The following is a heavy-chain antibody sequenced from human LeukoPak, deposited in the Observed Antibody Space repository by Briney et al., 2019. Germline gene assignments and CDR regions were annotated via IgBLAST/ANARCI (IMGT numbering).Heavy chain of an antibody. CDR2: ISAKNGNT. V-gene: IGHV1-18*04. Sequence: ASVKVSCKASGYKFTGCYMHWVRQAPGQGLEWMGWISAKNGNTNYAQKVQGRVTMTTDTSTSTAYMELRSLRSDDTAVYYCARDTEWEKNPDYFDYWGQGTLVTVSS. J-gene: IGHJ4*02. D-gene: IGHD1-26*01. CDR1: GYKFTGCY. CDR3: ARDTEWEKNPDYFDY.